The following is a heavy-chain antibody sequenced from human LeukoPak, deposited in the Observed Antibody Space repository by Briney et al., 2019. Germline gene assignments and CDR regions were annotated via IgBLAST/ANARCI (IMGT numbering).Heavy chain of an antibody. CDR1: GGSISNYY. J-gene: IGHJ2*01. V-gene: IGHV4-59*01. D-gene: IGHD4-23*01. CDR3: ARGPPTVVTPYWYFDL. CDR2: MYYSGST. Sequence: SETLSLTCTVSGGSISNYYWSWIRQPPGKGLEWLGYMYYSGSTNYNPSLKSRVTISVDTSKNQFSLKLSSVTAADTAVYYCARGPPTVVTPYWYFDLWGRGTLVTVSS.